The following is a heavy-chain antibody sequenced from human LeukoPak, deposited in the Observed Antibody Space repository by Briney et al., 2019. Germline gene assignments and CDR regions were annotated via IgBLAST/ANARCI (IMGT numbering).Heavy chain of an antibody. J-gene: IGHJ4*02. Sequence: SETLSLTCAVYGGSFSGFYWSWIRQPPGKGLEWIGYIYYSGSTNYNPSLKSRVTISVDTSKNQFSLKLSSVTAADTAVYYCARGPYCSGGSCYGYFDYWGQGTLVTVSS. V-gene: IGHV4-59*01. CDR1: GGSFSGFY. CDR3: ARGPYCSGGSCYGYFDY. CDR2: IYYSGST. D-gene: IGHD2-15*01.